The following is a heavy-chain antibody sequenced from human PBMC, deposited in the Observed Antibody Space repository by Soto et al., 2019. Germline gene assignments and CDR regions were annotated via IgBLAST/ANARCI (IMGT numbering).Heavy chain of an antibody. J-gene: IGHJ4*02. CDR2: ISYDGSNK. V-gene: IGHV3-30-3*01. Sequence: GGSLRLSCAASGFTFSSYAMHWVRQAPGKGLEWVAVISYDGSNKYYADSEKGRFTISRDNSKNTLYLQMNSLRAEDTAVYYCARDQDIVVVPAAIPVHFDYWGQGTLVTVSS. CDR3: ARDQDIVVVPAAIPVHFDY. D-gene: IGHD2-2*02. CDR1: GFTFSSYA.